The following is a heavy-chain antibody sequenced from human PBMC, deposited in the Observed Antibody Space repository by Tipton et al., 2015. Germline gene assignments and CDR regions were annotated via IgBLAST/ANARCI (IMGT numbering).Heavy chain of an antibody. CDR3: ALEQWLVYDYFDY. CDR1: GGSVSSGSYY. V-gene: IGHV4-61*01. D-gene: IGHD6-19*01. CDR2: IYYSGST. Sequence: GLVKPSETLSLTCTVSGGSVSSGSYYWSWIRQPPGKGLEWIGYIYYSGSTNYNPPLKSRVTISVDTSKNQFSLMLTSVTAADTAVYYCALEQWLVYDYFDYWGQGTLVTVSS. J-gene: IGHJ4*02.